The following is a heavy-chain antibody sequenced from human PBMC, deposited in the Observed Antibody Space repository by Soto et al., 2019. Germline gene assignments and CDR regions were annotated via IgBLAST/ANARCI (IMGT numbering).Heavy chain of an antibody. V-gene: IGHV3-74*01. Sequence: EVQLVESGGGLVQPGESLRLSCAASGFTFSSYWMHWVRQAPGKGLVWVSRINSDGSSTSYAGSVKGRFTISRDNAKTPLYLQMNSLRAEDTAVYYCVRTSLVVAAATREDYWGQGTLVTVSS. CDR1: GFTFSSYW. CDR3: VRTSLVVAAATREDY. D-gene: IGHD2-15*01. J-gene: IGHJ4*02. CDR2: INSDGSST.